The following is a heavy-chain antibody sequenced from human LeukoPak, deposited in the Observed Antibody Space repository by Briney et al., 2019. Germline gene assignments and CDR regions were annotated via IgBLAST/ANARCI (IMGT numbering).Heavy chain of an antibody. V-gene: IGHV3-66*02. J-gene: IGHJ4*02. CDR2: IYSGGST. Sequence: GGSLRVSCAASGFTVSSNYMSWVRQAPGKGLEWVSVIYSGGSTYYADSVKGRFTISRDNSKNTLYLQMNSLRAEDTAVYYCASGFIAVAGTRVDYWGQGTLVTVSS. CDR1: GFTVSSNY. D-gene: IGHD6-19*01. CDR3: ASGFIAVAGTRVDY.